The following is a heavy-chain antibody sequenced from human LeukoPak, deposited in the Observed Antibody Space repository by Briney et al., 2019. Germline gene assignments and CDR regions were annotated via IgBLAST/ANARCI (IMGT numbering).Heavy chain of an antibody. D-gene: IGHD3-16*01. CDR1: DYSISSVYY. V-gene: IGHV4-38-2*02. CDR2: IYHSGRT. CDR3: ARVIPGGFDF. J-gene: IGHJ4*02. Sequence: SETLSLTCTVSDYSISSVYYWGWIRQPPGKGLEWIGSIYHSGRTYFNPSLKSRDTISVDTSKNQFSLKLSSVTAADTAVYYCARVIPGGFDFWGQGTLVTVSS.